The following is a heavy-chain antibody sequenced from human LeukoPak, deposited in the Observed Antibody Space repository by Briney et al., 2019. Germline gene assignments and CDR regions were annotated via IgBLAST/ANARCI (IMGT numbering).Heavy chain of an antibody. CDR3: ARGRLQIGD. CDR1: GGSISSYY. V-gene: IGHV4-59*12. J-gene: IGHJ4*02. CDR2: IYYSGST. D-gene: IGHD5-24*01. Sequence: SETLSLTCTVSGGSISSYYWSWIRQPPGKGLEWIGYIYYSGSTYYNPSLKSRVTISVDTSKNQFSLKLSSVTAADTAVYYCARGRLQIGDWGQGTLVTVSS.